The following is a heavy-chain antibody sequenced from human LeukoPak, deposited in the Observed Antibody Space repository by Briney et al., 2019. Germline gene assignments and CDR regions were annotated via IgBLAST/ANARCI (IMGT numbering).Heavy chain of an antibody. Sequence: GGSLRLSCAASGFTFSSYAMSWVRQAPGKELEWVSAISGSGGSTYYADSVKGRFTISRDNSKNTLYLQMNSLRAEDTAVYYCAKVGTSIAARRGRPYYFDYWGQGTLVTVSS. CDR2: ISGSGGST. D-gene: IGHD6-6*01. CDR1: GFTFSSYA. CDR3: AKVGTSIAARRGRPYYFDY. V-gene: IGHV3-23*01. J-gene: IGHJ4*02.